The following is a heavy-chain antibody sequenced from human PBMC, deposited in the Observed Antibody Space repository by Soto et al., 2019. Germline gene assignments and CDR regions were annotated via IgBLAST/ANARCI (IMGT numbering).Heavy chain of an antibody. CDR3: AKDSRNVAVSAARVYGMDV. CDR2: TRSNGEYT. CDR1: GFTFSDYA. V-gene: IGHV3-23*04. Sequence: EVQVVESGGGVVPPGGSLRLSCAGSGFTFSDYAMTWVRQAPGKGLEWVSTTRSNGEYTYCGDSAKGRFTVSRDNSKNTLYLEMSSVRAEDTAVYYCAKDSRNVAVSAARVYGMDVWGQGTTVTVSS. J-gene: IGHJ6*02. D-gene: IGHD2-2*01.